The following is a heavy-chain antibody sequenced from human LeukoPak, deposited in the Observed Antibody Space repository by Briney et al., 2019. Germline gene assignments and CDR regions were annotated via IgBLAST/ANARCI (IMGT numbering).Heavy chain of an antibody. CDR2: ISGSSDNT. CDR1: GSTFSSSA. CDR3: AKSGLSRFDP. D-gene: IGHD3-16*01. V-gene: IGHV3-23*01. J-gene: IGHJ5*02. Sequence: GGSLRLSCTASGSTFSSSAMSWVRQAPGKGLEWVSDISGSSDNTHYADSVKGRFTISRDKSKNTLYLQMNTLRADDTAVYYCAKSGLSRFDPWGQGTLVTVSS.